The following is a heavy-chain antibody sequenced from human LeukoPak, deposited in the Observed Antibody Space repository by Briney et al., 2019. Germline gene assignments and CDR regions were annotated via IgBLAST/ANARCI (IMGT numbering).Heavy chain of an antibody. CDR2: IYTSGST. V-gene: IGHV4-4*09. D-gene: IGHD2-2*01. CDR1: GGSISSYY. J-gene: IGHJ6*03. Sequence: SETLSLTCTVSGGSISSYYRSWIRQPPGKGLEWIGYIYTSGSTNYNPSLKSRVTISVDTSKNQFSLKLSSVTAADTAVYYCARTIGYRSSTSCYPGRYYYYYYYMDVWGKGTTVTVSS. CDR3: ARTIGYRSSTSCYPGRYYYYYYYMDV.